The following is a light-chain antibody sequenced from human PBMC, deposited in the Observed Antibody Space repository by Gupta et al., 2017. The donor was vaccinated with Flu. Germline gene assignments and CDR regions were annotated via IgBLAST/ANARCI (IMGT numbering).Light chain of an antibody. Sequence: PATLSLSPGEKATLSCRASQSLSSYLALYQQRPGQAPRLLIYDASNRATGITARFSGSGSGTDFTLTINSLEPEDFALYYCQQRSHWPPSFGGGTNVEI. CDR3: QQRSHWPPS. CDR2: DAS. J-gene: IGKJ4*01. CDR1: QSLSSY. V-gene: IGKV3-11*01.